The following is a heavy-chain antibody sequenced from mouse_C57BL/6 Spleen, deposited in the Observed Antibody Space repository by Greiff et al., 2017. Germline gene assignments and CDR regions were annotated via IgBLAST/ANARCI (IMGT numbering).Heavy chain of an antibody. Sequence: EVMLVESGGGLVKPGGSLKLSCAASGFTFSSYTMSWVRQTPEKRLEWVATISGGGGNTYYPDSVKGRFTISRDNAKNTLYLQMSSLRSEDTALYYCARRGNYWYFDVWGTGTTVTGSS. V-gene: IGHV5-9*01. CDR1: GFTFSSYT. CDR2: ISGGGGNT. D-gene: IGHD2-1*01. CDR3: ARRGNYWYFDV. J-gene: IGHJ1*03.